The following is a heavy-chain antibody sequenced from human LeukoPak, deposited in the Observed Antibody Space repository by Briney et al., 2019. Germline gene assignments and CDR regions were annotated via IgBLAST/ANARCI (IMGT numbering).Heavy chain of an antibody. D-gene: IGHD3-10*01. CDR1: GGSFSGYY. Sequence: KPSETLSPTCAVYGGSFSGYYWSWIRQPPGKGLEWIGEINHSGSTNYNPSLKSRVTISVDTSKNQFSLKLSSVTAADTAAYYCARSPAYGSGSRQRNYYYYGMDVWGQGTTVTVSS. CDR3: ARSPAYGSGSRQRNYYYYGMDV. V-gene: IGHV4-34*01. CDR2: INHSGST. J-gene: IGHJ6*02.